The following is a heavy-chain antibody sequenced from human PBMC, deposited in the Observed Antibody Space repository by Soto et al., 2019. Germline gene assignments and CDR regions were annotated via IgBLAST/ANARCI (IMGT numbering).Heavy chain of an antibody. Sequence: GGSLRLSCAASGFIFNKAWINWVRQAPGKGLEWVGRIKSKTDGGTPDFAAPVKGRFTISRDNSKNTLYLQMNSLRAEDTAVYYCAKAEFSMRLRLGVPFDYWGQGTLVTVSS. V-gene: IGHV3-15*07. J-gene: IGHJ4*02. D-gene: IGHD5-12*01. CDR3: AKAEFSMRLRLGVPFDY. CDR2: IKSKTDGGTP. CDR1: GFIFNKAW.